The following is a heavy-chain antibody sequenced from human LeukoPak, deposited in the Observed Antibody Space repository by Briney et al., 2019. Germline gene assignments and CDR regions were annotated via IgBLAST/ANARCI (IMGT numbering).Heavy chain of an antibody. D-gene: IGHD2-2*01. Sequence: PSETLSLTCSVSGGSISSGDYYWSWIRQPPGKGLEWIGYIYYSGSTYYNPSLKSRVTISVDTSKNQFSLKLSSVTAADTAVYYCAKEDIVVVPAVNWFDPWGQGTLVTVSS. CDR3: AKEDIVVVPAVNWFDP. V-gene: IGHV4-30-4*01. CDR1: GGSISSGDYY. J-gene: IGHJ5*02. CDR2: IYYSGST.